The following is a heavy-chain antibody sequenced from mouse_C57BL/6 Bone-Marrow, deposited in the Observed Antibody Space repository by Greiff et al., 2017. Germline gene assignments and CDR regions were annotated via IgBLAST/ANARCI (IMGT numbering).Heavy chain of an antibody. Sequence: EVHLVESGPELVRPAASVRLSCTASGFNITDYYMHWVKQRPEQGLEWIGRIDPEDGDTEYAPKFQGKATMTADTSSNTAYLQLSSLPSDDSTVYYCTALLDPPWFPSRGQGTLVTVSA. CDR1: GFNITDYY. D-gene: IGHD1-1*01. CDR3: TALLDPPWFPS. V-gene: IGHV14-1*01. J-gene: IGHJ3*01. CDR2: IDPEDGDT.